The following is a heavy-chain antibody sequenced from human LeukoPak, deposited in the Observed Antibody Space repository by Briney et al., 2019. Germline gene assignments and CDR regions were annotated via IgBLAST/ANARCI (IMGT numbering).Heavy chain of an antibody. CDR2: INHSGST. V-gene: IGHV4-34*01. Sequence: PSETLSLTCAVYGGSFSGYYWSWIRQPPGKGLEWIGEINHSGSTNYNPSLKSRVTISVDTSKNQFSLKLSPVTAADTAVYYCARGRRIAARPFDYWGQGTLVTVSS. CDR1: GGSFSGYY. D-gene: IGHD6-6*01. J-gene: IGHJ4*02. CDR3: ARGRRIAARPFDY.